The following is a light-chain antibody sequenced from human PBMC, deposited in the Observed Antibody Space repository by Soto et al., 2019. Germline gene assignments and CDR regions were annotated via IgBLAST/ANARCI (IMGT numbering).Light chain of an antibody. Sequence: EIVLTQSPATLSLSPGERATLSCRASQSVSSSLAWYQHKPGQAPRLLIYDASNRATGVPARFSGGGSGTDFTLTISRLQPEDFATYYCQQLKSYPWTFGQGTKVDIK. J-gene: IGKJ1*01. CDR2: DAS. V-gene: IGKV3-11*01. CDR1: QSVSSS. CDR3: QQLKSYPWT.